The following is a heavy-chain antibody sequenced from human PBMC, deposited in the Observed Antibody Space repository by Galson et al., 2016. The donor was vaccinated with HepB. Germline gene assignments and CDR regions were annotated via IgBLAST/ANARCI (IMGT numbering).Heavy chain of an antibody. Sequence: SLRHSCAASGLTVSSNSMSWVRQAPGKGLEWVSILYGGGGTSYADSVQGRFTISRDNSKNTLYLQMNSLRAEGTAVYYCARDRRPYTSDWGYLDFWGQGTLVTVSS. D-gene: IGHD3-16*01. CDR2: LYGGGGT. CDR1: GLTVSSNS. J-gene: IGHJ4*02. CDR3: ARDRRPYTSDWGYLDF. V-gene: IGHV3-66*01.